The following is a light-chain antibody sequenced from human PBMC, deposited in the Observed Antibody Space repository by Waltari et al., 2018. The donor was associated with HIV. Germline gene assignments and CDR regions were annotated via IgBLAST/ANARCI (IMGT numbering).Light chain of an antibody. CDR1: QSVASNY. V-gene: IGKV3-20*01. CDR2: GAS. CDR3: QQYGRSPYT. J-gene: IGKJ2*01. Sequence: EIVLTQSPGPLSVSPGGRATLSCSASQSVASNYLTLYQQKLGQAPRLLVYGASSRATDIPARFSGSGSGTDFTLTISRLEPEDSAVYYCQQYGRSPYTFGQGTKLEIK.